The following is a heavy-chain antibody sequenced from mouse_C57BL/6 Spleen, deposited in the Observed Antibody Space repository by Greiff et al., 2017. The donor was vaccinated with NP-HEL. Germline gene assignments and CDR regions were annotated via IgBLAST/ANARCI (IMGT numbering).Heavy chain of an antibody. D-gene: IGHD2-14*01. CDR1: GYAFTNYL. CDR2: INPGSGGT. V-gene: IGHV1-54*01. CDR3: ARGGTPLAMDY. Sequence: VQLQQSGAELVRPGTSVKVSCKASGYAFTNYLIEWVKQRPGQGLEWIGVINPGSGGTNYNEKFKGKATMTADKSSSTAYMQLSSLTSEDSAVDCCARGGTPLAMDYWGQGTSVTVSS. J-gene: IGHJ4*01.